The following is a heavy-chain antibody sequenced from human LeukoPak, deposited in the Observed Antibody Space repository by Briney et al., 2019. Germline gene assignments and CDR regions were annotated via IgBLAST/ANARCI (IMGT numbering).Heavy chain of an antibody. D-gene: IGHD3-22*01. CDR1: GYTFANYG. CDR3: ARNYYDWDY. Sequence: ASVKVSCKASGYTFANYGISWVRQAPGQGLEWMGWINIHNGYTNYAQMLRGRVSMISDTSTSTVHMELRNLRSDDTAVYYCARNYYDWDYWGQGTLVTVSS. V-gene: IGHV1-18*01. J-gene: IGHJ4*02. CDR2: INIHNGYT.